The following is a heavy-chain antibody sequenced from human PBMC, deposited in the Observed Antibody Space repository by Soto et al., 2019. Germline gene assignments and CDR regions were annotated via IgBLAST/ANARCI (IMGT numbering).Heavy chain of an antibody. V-gene: IGHV4-39*01. J-gene: IGHJ4*02. Sequence: QLQLQESGPGLVKPSETLSLTCTVSGGSISSSSYYWGWIRQPPGKGLEWIGSIYYRGSTYYNPALKSRFTISVDTSKDQISLELSSVPAADTAVYYCAGHVGDGDYPHFDYWGQGTLVAVSS. CDR1: GGSISSSSYY. CDR3: AGHVGDGDYPHFDY. CDR2: IYYRGST. D-gene: IGHD4-17*01.